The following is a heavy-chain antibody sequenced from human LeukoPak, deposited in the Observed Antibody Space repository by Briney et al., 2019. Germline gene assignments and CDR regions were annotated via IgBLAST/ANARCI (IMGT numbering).Heavy chain of an antibody. CDR2: INPNSGGT. J-gene: IGHJ4*02. CDR1: GYTLTDFY. CDR3: ARGTQWLVGNY. Sequence: ASVKVSCKASGYTLTDFYIHWVRQSPGQGLEWMGRINPNSGGTNYAQKFQGRVTMTRDTSISTAYMELSRLTSDDSALYYCARGTQWLVGNYWGQGTLVTVSS. V-gene: IGHV1-2*06. D-gene: IGHD6-19*01.